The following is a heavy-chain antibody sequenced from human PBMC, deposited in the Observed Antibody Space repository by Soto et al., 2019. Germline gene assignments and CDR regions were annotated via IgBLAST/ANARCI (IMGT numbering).Heavy chain of an antibody. CDR3: ARVEARITIFGVVILAFDI. J-gene: IGHJ3*02. Sequence: QVQLQESGPGLVKPSQTLSLTCTVSGGSISSGGYYWSWIRQHPGKGLEWIGYIYYSGSTYYNPSRKSRVTISVDTSKSQFSLKLSSVTAADTAVYYCARVEARITIFGVVILAFDIWGQGTMVTVSS. V-gene: IGHV4-31*03. D-gene: IGHD3-3*01. CDR2: IYYSGST. CDR1: GGSISSGGYY.